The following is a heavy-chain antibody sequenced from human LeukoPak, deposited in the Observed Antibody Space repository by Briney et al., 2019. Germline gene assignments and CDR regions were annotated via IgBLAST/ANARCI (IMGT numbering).Heavy chain of an antibody. Sequence: EASVKVSCKASGGTFSSYAISWVRQAPGQGLEWMGGIIPIFGTANYAQKFQGRVTITADKSTSTAYMELSSLRSEDTAVYYCARTLSGWNYVDYWGQGTLVTVSS. CDR1: GGTFSSYA. CDR3: ARTLSGWNYVDY. D-gene: IGHD6-19*01. V-gene: IGHV1-69*06. CDR2: IIPIFGTA. J-gene: IGHJ4*02.